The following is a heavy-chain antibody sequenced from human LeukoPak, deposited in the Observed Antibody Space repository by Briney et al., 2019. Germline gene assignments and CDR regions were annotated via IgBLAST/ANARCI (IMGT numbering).Heavy chain of an antibody. CDR3: AKDRPMYDYDGNGSLDY. Sequence: GGSLRLSCAASGFTFNNYGLTWVRQAPGKGLEWVSAISGSGGSTYYADSVKGRFTISRDNSKNTLYLQMNSLRAEDTAVYYCAKDRPMYDYDGNGSLDYWGQGTLVTVSS. V-gene: IGHV3-23*01. J-gene: IGHJ4*02. CDR2: ISGSGGST. CDR1: GFTFNNYG. D-gene: IGHD3-22*01.